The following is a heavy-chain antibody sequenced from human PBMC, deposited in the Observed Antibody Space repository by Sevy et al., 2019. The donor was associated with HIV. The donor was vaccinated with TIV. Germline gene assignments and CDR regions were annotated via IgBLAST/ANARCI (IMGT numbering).Heavy chain of an antibody. CDR3: ATTKDYYDSSGYPFDY. CDR2: FDPEDGET. Sequence: ASLKVSCKVSGSTLSQLSMHWVRQAPGKGLEWMGSFDPEDGETIYAQKFQGRLTMTEDTSTDTAYMELSSLRSEDTAVYYCATTKDYYDSSGYPFDYWGQGTLVTVSS. CDR1: GSTLSQLS. V-gene: IGHV1-24*01. D-gene: IGHD3-22*01. J-gene: IGHJ4*02.